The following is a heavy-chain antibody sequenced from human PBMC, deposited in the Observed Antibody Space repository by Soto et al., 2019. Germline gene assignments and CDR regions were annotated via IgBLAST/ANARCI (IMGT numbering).Heavy chain of an antibody. Sequence: ASVKVSCKASGYTFTGYYMRWVRQAPGQGLEWMGWISPYSGGTNYAQKLQGRVTMTRDTSISTAYMELSRLRSDDTAVYYCARETAMYFYYNDHDGMDAWGQGTTVTVSS. CDR2: ISPYSGGT. V-gene: IGHV1-2*02. D-gene: IGHD5-18*01. CDR1: GYTFTGYY. CDR3: ARETAMYFYYNDHDGMDA. J-gene: IGHJ6*02.